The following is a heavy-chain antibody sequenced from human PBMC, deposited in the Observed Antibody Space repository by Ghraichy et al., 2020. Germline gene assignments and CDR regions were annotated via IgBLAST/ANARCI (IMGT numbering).Heavy chain of an antibody. CDR2: IRSSGDTT. J-gene: IGHJ4*02. D-gene: IGHD3-16*02. CDR1: GFTFSNYA. V-gene: IGHV3-23*01. Sequence: GGSLRLSCVASGFTFSNYAMSWVRQAPGKGLDWVSTIRSSGDTTYYPDSVKGRFTISRDNSKNTLYLQMNGLRAEDTAIYYCAKLSNSASSAVAYWGQGTLVTVPS. CDR3: AKLSNSASSAVAY.